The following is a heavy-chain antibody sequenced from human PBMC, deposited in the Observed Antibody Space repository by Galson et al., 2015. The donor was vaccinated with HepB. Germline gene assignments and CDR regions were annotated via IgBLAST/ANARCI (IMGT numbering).Heavy chain of an antibody. CDR3: ATPFKLTDRRSVLHS. V-gene: IGHV1-69*08. Sequence: SVKVSCKASEDIFDNHPITWVRQAPGQGLEWMGTIIPIVGPTNYGQKFQGRVTIPADKSTHTTYMEMSSLTSDDTAVFFCATPFKLTDRRSVLHSWGQGTLVTVSS. J-gene: IGHJ4*02. CDR2: IIPIVGPT. CDR1: EDIFDNHP. D-gene: IGHD3-3*02.